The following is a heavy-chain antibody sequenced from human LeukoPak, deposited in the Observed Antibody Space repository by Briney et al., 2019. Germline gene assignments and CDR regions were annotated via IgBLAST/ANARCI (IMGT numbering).Heavy chain of an antibody. V-gene: IGHV1-69*13. Sequence: SVKVSCKASGGTFSSYAISWVRQAPGQGLEWMGGIIPIFGTANYAQKFQGRVTITADESTSTAYMELSSLRSEDTAVYYCASGYYYDSSGYYPLDYWGQGTLVTVSS. J-gene: IGHJ4*02. CDR1: GGTFSSYA. CDR2: IIPIFGTA. D-gene: IGHD3-22*01. CDR3: ASGYYYDSSGYYPLDY.